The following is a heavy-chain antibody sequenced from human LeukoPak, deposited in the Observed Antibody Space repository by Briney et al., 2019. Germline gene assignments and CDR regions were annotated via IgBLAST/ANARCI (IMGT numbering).Heavy chain of an antibody. V-gene: IGHV4-59*01. D-gene: IGHD3-3*01. CDR2: IYYSGST. Sequence: SETLSLTCTVSGGSISSYYWSWIRQPPGKGLEWIGYIYYSGSTNYNPSLKSRVTISVDTSKNQFSLKLSSVTAADTAVYYCARGALFGYYYYMDVWGKGTTVTVSS. J-gene: IGHJ6*03. CDR1: GGSISSYY. CDR3: ARGALFGYYYYMDV.